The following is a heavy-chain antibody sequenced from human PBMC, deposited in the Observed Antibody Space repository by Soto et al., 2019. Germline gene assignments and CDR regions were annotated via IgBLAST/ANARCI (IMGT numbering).Heavy chain of an antibody. J-gene: IGHJ4*02. D-gene: IGHD2-2*02. CDR2: ISAYNGNT. V-gene: IGHV1-18*04. Sequence: VASVKVSCKASGYTFTSYGLILVRQAPGQGLEWMGWISAYNGNTNYAQKLQGRVTMTTDTSTSTAYMELRSLRSDVTAVYYCERGYCSSTSCYMFDSWGQGTLVTVSS. CDR3: ERGYCSSTSCYMFDS. CDR1: GYTFTSYG.